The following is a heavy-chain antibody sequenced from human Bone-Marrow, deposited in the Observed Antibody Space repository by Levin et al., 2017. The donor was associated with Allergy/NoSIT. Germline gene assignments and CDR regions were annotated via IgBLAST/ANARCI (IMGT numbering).Heavy chain of an antibody. V-gene: IGHV3-49*04. J-gene: IGHJ4*02. CDR3: TRESGGYSTATIDY. Sequence: GGSLRLSCTASGFTFGDYAMSWVRQAPGKGLEWVGFIRSKAYGGTTEYAASVNGGFTISRDDSKSIAYLQMNSLKTEDTAVYYCTRESGGYSTATIDYWGQGTLVIVSS. CDR2: IRSKAYGGTT. CDR1: GFTFGDYA. D-gene: IGHD2-8*01.